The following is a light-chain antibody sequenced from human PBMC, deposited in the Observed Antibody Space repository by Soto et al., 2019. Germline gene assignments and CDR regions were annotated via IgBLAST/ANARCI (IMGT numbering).Light chain of an antibody. J-gene: IGKJ4*01. CDR2: SAS. CDR1: QDINSW. Sequence: DIQMTQSPSSVSASVGDKVTITCRASQDINSWLAWYQKKPGKAPKLLIYSASSLQSGVPSRFSGSGSGTDFTLTISSLQPEDFATYYCQQANSFPFTFGGGTKVEIK. CDR3: QQANSFPFT. V-gene: IGKV1-12*02.